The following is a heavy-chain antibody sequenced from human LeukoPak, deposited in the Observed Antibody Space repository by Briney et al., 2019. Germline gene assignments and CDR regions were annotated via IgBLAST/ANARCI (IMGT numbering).Heavy chain of an antibody. J-gene: IGHJ4*02. CDR3: ASHFDWRN. V-gene: IGHV3-74*01. Sequence: GGSLRLSCAASGFAFSTYWMHWVRQAPGKGLVWVSRINSDGSSTTYADSVKGRFTISRDNAKNTLYPQMNSLRAEDTAVYHCASHFDWRNWGQGTLVTVSS. D-gene: IGHD3-9*01. CDR1: GFAFSTYW. CDR2: INSDGSST.